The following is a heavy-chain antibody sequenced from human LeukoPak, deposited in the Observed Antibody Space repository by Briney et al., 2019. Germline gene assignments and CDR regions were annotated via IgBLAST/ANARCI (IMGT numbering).Heavy chain of an antibody. V-gene: IGHV4-34*01. J-gene: IGHJ4*02. CDR3: ARARIHFRSTSCLWLGFDH. Sequence: SETLSLTCAVYGGSFSGYYWSWIRQPPGKGLEWIGEINHSGSTNYNPSLKSRVTISVDTSQNQFSLKLSSVTAADTAVYYCARARIHFRSTSCLWLGFDHWGQGTLVTVSS. CDR1: GGSFSGYY. D-gene: IGHD2-2*01. CDR2: INHSGST.